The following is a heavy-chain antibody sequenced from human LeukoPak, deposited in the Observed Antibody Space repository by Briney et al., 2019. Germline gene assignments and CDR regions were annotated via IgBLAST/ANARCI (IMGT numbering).Heavy chain of an antibody. CDR1: GFTFSSTW. CDR3: AFYGH. D-gene: IGHD3-16*01. CDR2: IKPDGSEK. Sequence: PGGSLRFSCAAYGFTFSSTWLNWVRQAPGKGLEWVANIKPDGSEKFYVDSVKGRFTISRDNAKNSMYLQMNSLRAEDTAVYYCAFYGHWGQGTLVTVSS. V-gene: IGHV3-7*05. J-gene: IGHJ4*02.